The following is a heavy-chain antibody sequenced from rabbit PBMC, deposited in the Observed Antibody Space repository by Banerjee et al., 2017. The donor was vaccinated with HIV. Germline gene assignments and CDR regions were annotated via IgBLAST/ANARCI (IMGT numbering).Heavy chain of an antibody. CDR1: GFDLSSFYY. CDR2: IVNGDGST. D-gene: IGHD7-1*01. V-gene: IGHV1S45*01. J-gene: IGHJ6*01. CDR3: ARDPGNIGDL. Sequence: QEQLEESGGGLVKPEGSLTLTCTASGFDLSSFYYMYWVRQAPGKGLEWIGCIVNGDGSTYYASWVNGRFTISKTSSTTVTLKMTSLTAADTATYFCARDPGNIGDLWGPGTLVTVS.